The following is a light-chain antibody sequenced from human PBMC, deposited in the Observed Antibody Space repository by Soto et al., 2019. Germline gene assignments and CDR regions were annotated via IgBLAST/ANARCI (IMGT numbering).Light chain of an antibody. V-gene: IGKV3-15*01. Sequence: EIVMTQSPATLSVSPGERATLSCRASQSVSSNLAWYQQKPGQAPRLLIYGASTRATGIPARFSGSGSGTDFTLTISSLEPEDFAVYYCQQRSNWLLTFGGGTKVEIK. CDR2: GAS. CDR3: QQRSNWLLT. J-gene: IGKJ4*01. CDR1: QSVSSN.